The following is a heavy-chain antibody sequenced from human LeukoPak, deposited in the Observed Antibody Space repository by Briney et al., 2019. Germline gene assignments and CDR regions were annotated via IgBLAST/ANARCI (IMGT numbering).Heavy chain of an antibody. V-gene: IGHV4-34*01. J-gene: IGHJ5*02. Sequence: SETLSLTCAVYGGSFSGYYWSWIRQPPGKGLEWIGEINHSGSTNYNPSLKSRVTISVDTSKNQFSLKLSSVTAADTAVYYCARVMVRGVARRFNWFDPWGQGTLVAVSS. CDR3: ARVMVRGVARRFNWFDP. CDR1: GGSFSGYY. CDR2: INHSGST. D-gene: IGHD3-10*01.